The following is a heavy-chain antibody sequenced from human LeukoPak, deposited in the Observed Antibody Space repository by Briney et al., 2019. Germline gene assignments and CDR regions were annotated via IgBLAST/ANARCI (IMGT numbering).Heavy chain of an antibody. CDR1: GFTFSSYS. Sequence: GGSLRLSCAASGFTFSSYSMNWVRQAPGQGLEWVSSISSSSSYIYYADSVKGRFTISRDNAKNSLYLQMNSLRAEDTAVYYCARDMVRGVIITYKGFDYWGQGTLVTVSS. CDR2: ISSSSSYI. V-gene: IGHV3-21*01. J-gene: IGHJ4*02. D-gene: IGHD3-10*01. CDR3: ARDMVRGVIITYKGFDY.